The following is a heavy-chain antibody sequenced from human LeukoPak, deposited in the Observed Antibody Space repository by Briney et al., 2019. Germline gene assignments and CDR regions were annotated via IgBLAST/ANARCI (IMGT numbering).Heavy chain of an antibody. J-gene: IGHJ6*02. CDR3: ARDSSGGWYYYGMDV. V-gene: IGHV3-7*01. D-gene: IGHD6-19*01. Sequence: GGSLRLSCAASGFTFSSYWMSWVRQAPGKGLEWVANIKQDGSEKYYVDSVKGRFTISRDNAKNSLYLQMNSLRAEGTAVYYCARDSSGGWYYYGMDVWGQGTTVTVSS. CDR2: IKQDGSEK. CDR1: GFTFSSYW.